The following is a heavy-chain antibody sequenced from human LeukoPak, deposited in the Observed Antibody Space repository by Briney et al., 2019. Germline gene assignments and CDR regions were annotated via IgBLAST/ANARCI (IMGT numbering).Heavy chain of an antibody. Sequence: SETLSLTCSVSGGSISSSRYYWGWIRQPPGKGLEWIGNIFYSGSTYYNPSLKSRVTISVDTSKNQFSLRLTSVTAADTAVYCCAGMGICGGGSCYPLDYWGQGTLVTVSS. CDR1: GGSISSSRYY. D-gene: IGHD2-15*01. CDR3: AGMGICGGGSCYPLDY. J-gene: IGHJ4*02. V-gene: IGHV4-39*01. CDR2: IFYSGST.